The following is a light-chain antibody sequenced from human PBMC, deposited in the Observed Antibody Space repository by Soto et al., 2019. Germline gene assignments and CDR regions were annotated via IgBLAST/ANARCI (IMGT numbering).Light chain of an antibody. CDR1: QSVSSN. V-gene: IGKV3-15*01. CDR2: GAS. Sequence: EIVMTQSPATLSVSPGERATLSCRASQSVSSNLAWYQQKPGQAPRLLIYGASTRATGIPARFSGSGSGTEFTRTISILQSEDFAVYYCQQYNNWPPMAFGQGTKVEIK. J-gene: IGKJ1*01. CDR3: QQYNNWPPMA.